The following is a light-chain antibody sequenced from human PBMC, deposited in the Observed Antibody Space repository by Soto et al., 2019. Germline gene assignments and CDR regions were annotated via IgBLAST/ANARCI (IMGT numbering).Light chain of an antibody. Sequence: EIVMTQSPATLSVSPGQRVTLSCRASQDVSNDLAWYQQKPGQAPRLLMYYASTRATGIPARFSGSGFGTEFTLTISSLQSEDFAVYYCQQRNNWPWTFGQGTKVEIK. CDR2: YAS. J-gene: IGKJ1*01. V-gene: IGKV3-15*01. CDR1: QDVSND. CDR3: QQRNNWPWT.